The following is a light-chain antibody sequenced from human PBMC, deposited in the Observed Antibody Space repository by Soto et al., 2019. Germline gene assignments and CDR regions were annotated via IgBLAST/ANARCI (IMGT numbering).Light chain of an antibody. CDR3: QQSYSTRWT. V-gene: IGKV1-39*01. CDR2: AAS. Sequence: DIQMTQSPSSLSASVGDRVTITCRASQSISSYLNWYQQKPGKAPKLLIHAASSLQSGVPSRFSGSGSGTDFTLTISSXQPEDFATYYCQQSYSTRWTFGQGTKVDIK. CDR1: QSISSY. J-gene: IGKJ1*01.